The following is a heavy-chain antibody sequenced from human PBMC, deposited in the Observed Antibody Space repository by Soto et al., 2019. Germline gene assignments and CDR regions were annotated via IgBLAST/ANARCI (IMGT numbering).Heavy chain of an antibody. CDR3: ARREIQGPIDY. CDR2: IYYSGTT. Sequence: SETLPLTCAASGYSIGSSNWWGWIRQPPGKGLEWIGYIYYSGTTYYNPSLKSRVTMSVDTSKNQFSLKLTSVTAVDTAVYYCARREIQGPIDYWGQGTLVTVSS. V-gene: IGHV4-28*01. D-gene: IGHD1-26*01. J-gene: IGHJ4*02. CDR1: GYSIGSSNW.